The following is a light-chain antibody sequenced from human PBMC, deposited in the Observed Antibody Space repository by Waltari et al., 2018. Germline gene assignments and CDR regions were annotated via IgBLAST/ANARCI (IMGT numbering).Light chain of an antibody. J-gene: IGLJ1*01. CDR1: SSNIGYGYG. CDR2: DNT. CDR3: QSYDSSLRGFFV. Sequence: QSVLPQPPSVSGAPGQRVTIACPGSSSNIGYGYGVQWYQHLPGTAPKLLIYDNTNRPSGVPDRFSGSKSGTSASLAISGLQTEDEGNYYCQSYDSSLRGFFVFGTGTKVTVL. V-gene: IGLV1-40*01.